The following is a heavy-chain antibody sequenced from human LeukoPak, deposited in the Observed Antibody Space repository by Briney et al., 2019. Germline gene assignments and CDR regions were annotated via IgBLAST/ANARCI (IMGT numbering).Heavy chain of an antibody. V-gene: IGHV4-61*02. J-gene: IGHJ4*02. CDR2: IYTSGST. D-gene: IGHD3-3*01. CDR3: ARAGDFWSGYYVDY. Sequence: PSETLSLTCTVSGGSISSGSYYWSWIRQPAGKGLEWIGRIYTSGSTNYNPSLKSRVAISVDTSKNQFSLKLSSVTAADTAVYYCARAGDFWSGYYVDYWGQGTLVTVSS. CDR1: GGSISSGSYY.